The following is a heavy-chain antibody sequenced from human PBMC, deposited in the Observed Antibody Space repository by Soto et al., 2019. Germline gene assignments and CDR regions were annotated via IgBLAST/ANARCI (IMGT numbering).Heavy chain of an antibody. CDR2: IYPSDSYT. V-gene: IGHV5-51*01. CDR3: ARQGMFTRPKHGRDV. CDR1: GYSFTSYW. Sequence: GESLKISCKGSGYSFTSYWIGWVRQMPGKGLEWMGIIYPSDSYTNYSPSFQGHVTISADKSISTAYLQWSSLKASDTAMYYCARQGMFTRPKHGRDVWGQGTRVTVSS. J-gene: IGHJ6*02. D-gene: IGHD3-16*01.